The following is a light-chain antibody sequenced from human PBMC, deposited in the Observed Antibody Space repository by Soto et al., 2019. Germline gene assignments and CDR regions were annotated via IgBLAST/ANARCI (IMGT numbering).Light chain of an antibody. CDR1: QDITTF. J-gene: IGKJ2*01. Sequence: DIQMTQSPSSLSASVGDRVTISCQASQDITTFLNWYKQKPGKAPRLLICDVSNLETGVPSRFSVSESGTDFSLTITSLQPEDIATYYCQQFNNLPYTFGQGTKLEIK. V-gene: IGKV1-33*01. CDR3: QQFNNLPYT. CDR2: DVS.